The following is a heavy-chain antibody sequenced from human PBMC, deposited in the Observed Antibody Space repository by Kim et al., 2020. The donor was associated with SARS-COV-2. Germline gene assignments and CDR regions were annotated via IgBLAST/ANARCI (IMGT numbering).Heavy chain of an antibody. Sequence: DGSTTTYADSVKGRFTISRDNAKNTLYLQMNSLRVEATAVYHCAAVTGTVNWGQGTLVIVSS. V-gene: IGHV3-74*01. D-gene: IGHD6-19*01. J-gene: IGHJ4*02. CDR3: AAVTGTVN. CDR2: DGSTT.